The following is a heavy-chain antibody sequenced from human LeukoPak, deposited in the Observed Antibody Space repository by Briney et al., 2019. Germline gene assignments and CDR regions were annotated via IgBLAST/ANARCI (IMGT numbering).Heavy chain of an antibody. CDR1: RFTFSSCS. V-gene: IGHV3-21*01. D-gene: IGHD2/OR15-2a*01. J-gene: IGHJ5*02. Sequence: GGSLRLSCAASRFTFSSCSMNWVRQAPGKGLEWVSSISSSSGYIYYADSVKGRFTISRDNARNSLYLQMNSLRVEVTAVYYCARGTEYGWLDPWGQGTLVTVSS. CDR2: ISSSSGYI. CDR3: ARGTEYGWLDP.